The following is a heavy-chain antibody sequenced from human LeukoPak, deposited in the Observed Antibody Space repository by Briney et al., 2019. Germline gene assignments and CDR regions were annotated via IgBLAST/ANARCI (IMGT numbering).Heavy chain of an antibody. CDR3: ARGRGYGYGIDY. Sequence: SETLSLTCTVSGGSISSGDHYWAWIRQPPGKGLEYIGNIYNTGSGSNNPSLHSRITISADTSKNQFSLKLSSITAADTAVYYCARGRGYGYGIDYWGQGTLVTVSS. V-gene: IGHV4-30-4*08. D-gene: IGHD5-18*01. CDR1: GGSISSGDHY. CDR2: IYNTGSG. J-gene: IGHJ4*02.